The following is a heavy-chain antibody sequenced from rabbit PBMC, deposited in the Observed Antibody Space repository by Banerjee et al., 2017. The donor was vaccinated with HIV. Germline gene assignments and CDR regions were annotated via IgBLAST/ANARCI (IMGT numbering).Heavy chain of an antibody. V-gene: IGHV1S45*01. J-gene: IGHJ2*01. Sequence: QEQLEESGGDLVKPEGSLTLTCTASGFSFSNKYVMCWVRQAPGKGLEWIACINTSSGNTVYATWAKGRFTISKTSSTTVTLQMTSLTAADTATYFCARGGVGSTGYTYAFDPWGQGTLVTVS. CDR3: ARGGVGSTGYTYAFDP. CDR2: INTSSGNT. CDR1: GFSFSNKYV. D-gene: IGHD1-1*01.